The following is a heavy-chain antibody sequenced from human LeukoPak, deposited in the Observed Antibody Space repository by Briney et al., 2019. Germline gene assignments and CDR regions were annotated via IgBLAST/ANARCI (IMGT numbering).Heavy chain of an antibody. CDR2: INPEGTST. CDR1: GIIISRNY. J-gene: IGHJ4*02. Sequence: GGSLRLSCAASGIIISRNYMQWVRQAPGKGLVWVSRINPEGTSTTYADSVKGRFTIPRDNAKNTVYLQMNSLRAEDTAVYYCATVTSGHWGQGILVTVSS. V-gene: IGHV3-74*01. D-gene: IGHD4-17*01. CDR3: ATVTSGH.